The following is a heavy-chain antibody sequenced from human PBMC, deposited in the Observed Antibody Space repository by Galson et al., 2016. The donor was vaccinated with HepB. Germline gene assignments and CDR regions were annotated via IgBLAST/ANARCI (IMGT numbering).Heavy chain of an antibody. CDR1: GFSFASYG. CDR3: ARESLPYTTTWSRLDN. Sequence: SLRLSCAASGFSFASYGMHWARQAPGEGLEWVAFIWFHGSNQFYADSGKGRFTISKDDSKKTLYLQMNSLRVEDTAVYYCARESLPYTTTWSRLDNWGQGTLVIVSS. D-gene: IGHD1-26*01. V-gene: IGHV3-33*01. CDR2: IWFHGSNQ. J-gene: IGHJ4*02.